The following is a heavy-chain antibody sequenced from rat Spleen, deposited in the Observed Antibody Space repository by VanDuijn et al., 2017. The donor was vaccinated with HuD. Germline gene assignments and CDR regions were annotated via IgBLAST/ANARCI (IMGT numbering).Heavy chain of an antibody. D-gene: IGHD1-12*02. CDR2: ISPTGGST. V-gene: IGHV5-19*01. CDR3: AHLGVVMDA. CDR1: GFTFSNHG. Sequence: EVQLVESGGGLVQPGRSLKVSCVASGFTFSNHGMHWIRQAPAKGLEWVASISPTGGSTYYRDSVKGRFIISRDNLKSSLYLQMNSLRSEDTATYYCAHLGVVMDAWGQGVMVTVSS. J-gene: IGHJ2*01.